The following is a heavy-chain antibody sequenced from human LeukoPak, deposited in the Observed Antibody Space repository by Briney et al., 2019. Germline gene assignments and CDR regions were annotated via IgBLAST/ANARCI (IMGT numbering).Heavy chain of an antibody. CDR1: GFTVSSNY. J-gene: IGHJ4*02. Sequence: GGSLRLSCAASGFTVSSNYMSWVRQAPGKGLEWVSVIYSGGSTYYADSVKGRFTISRDNSKNTLYLQMNSLRAEDTAVYYCARDSSGWYLFDYWGQGTLGTVSS. CDR3: ARDSSGWYLFDY. V-gene: IGHV3-66*01. D-gene: IGHD6-19*01. CDR2: IYSGGST.